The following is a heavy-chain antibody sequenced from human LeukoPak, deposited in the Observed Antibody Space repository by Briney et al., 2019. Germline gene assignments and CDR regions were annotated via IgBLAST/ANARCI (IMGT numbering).Heavy chain of an antibody. V-gene: IGHV3-48*01. CDR2: ISSSSSTI. Sequence: PGGSLRLSCAASGFTFSSYSTNWVRQAPGKGLEWVSYISSSSSTIYYADSVKGRFTISRDNAKNSLYLQMNSLRAEDTAVYYCAKVSRGIVAAMDVWGKGTTVTVSS. D-gene: IGHD6-25*01. J-gene: IGHJ6*03. CDR3: AKVSRGIVAAMDV. CDR1: GFTFSSYS.